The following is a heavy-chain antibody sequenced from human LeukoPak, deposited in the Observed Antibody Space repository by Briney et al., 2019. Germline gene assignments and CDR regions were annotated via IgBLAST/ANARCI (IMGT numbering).Heavy chain of an antibody. J-gene: IGHJ4*02. CDR2: IYYSGST. CDR3: ARTRGYGSPRFDY. D-gene: IGHD3-10*01. Sequence: SETLSLTCTVSGGSISSSSYYWSWIRQPPGKGLEWIGYIYYSGSTNYNPSLKSRVTISVDTSKNQFSLKLSSVTAADTAVYYCARTRGYGSPRFDYWGQGTLVTVSS. CDR1: GGSISSSSYY. V-gene: IGHV4-61*05.